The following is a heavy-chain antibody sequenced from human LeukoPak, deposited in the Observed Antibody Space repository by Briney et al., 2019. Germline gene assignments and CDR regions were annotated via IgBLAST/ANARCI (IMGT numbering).Heavy chain of an antibody. CDR3: ARGGGYGSDWFDP. D-gene: IGHD3-16*01. V-gene: IGHV1-69*04. CDR2: IIPILGIA. J-gene: IGHJ5*02. CDR1: GYTFSNDG. Sequence: SVKVSCKASGYTFSNDGFSWVRQAPGQGLEWMGRIIPILGIANYAQKFQGRVTITADKSTSTAYMELSSLRSEDTAVYYCARGGGYGSDWFDPWGQGTLVTVSS.